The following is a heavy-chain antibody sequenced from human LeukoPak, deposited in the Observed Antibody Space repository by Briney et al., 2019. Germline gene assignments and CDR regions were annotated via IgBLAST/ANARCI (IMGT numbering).Heavy chain of an antibody. Sequence: SETLSLTCAVYGGSFSGYYWSWIRQPPGKGLEWIGEINHSGSTNYNPSLKSRVTISVDTSKNQFSLKLSSVTAADTAVYYCARKSITMVRGNWFDPWGQGTLVTVSS. CDR3: ARKSITMVRGNWFDP. CDR2: INHSGST. D-gene: IGHD3-10*01. V-gene: IGHV4-34*01. J-gene: IGHJ5*02. CDR1: GGSFSGYY.